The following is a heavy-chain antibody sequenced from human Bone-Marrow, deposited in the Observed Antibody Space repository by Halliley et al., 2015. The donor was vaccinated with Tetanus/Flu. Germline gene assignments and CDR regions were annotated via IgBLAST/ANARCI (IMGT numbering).Heavy chain of an antibody. CDR3: ARRYASSSEWFDP. CDR2: PYQSGNT. V-gene: IGHV4-30-2*01. D-gene: IGHD6-6*01. J-gene: IGHJ5*02. Sequence: WIGYPYQSGNTYYNPSLKSRVTISVDGSKTQFSLNLRSMTAADTAMYYCARRYASSSEWFDPWGQGILVSVSS.